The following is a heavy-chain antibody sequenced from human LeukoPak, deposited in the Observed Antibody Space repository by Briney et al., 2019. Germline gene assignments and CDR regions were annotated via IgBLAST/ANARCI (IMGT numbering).Heavy chain of an antibody. D-gene: IGHD6-13*01. CDR2: ISGSGGST. CDR3: VRVVTTGSGWYHFDN. CDR1: GFTFSSYA. J-gene: IGHJ4*02. V-gene: IGHV3-23*01. Sequence: GGSLRLSCAASGFTFSSYAMSWVRQAPGKGLEWVSAISGSGGSTYYADSVKGRFTISRDNSKNTLYLQLNSLKTEDTAVYYCVRVVTTGSGWYHFDNWGLGTLVTVSS.